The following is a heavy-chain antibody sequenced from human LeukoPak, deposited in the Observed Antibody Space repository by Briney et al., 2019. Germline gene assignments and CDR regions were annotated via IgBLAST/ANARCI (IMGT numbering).Heavy chain of an antibody. CDR3: ARDGRAYSSYDLSQGYYGKDV. CDR1: GGTFSSYA. J-gene: IGHJ6*02. V-gene: IGHV1-69*04. CDR2: IIPILGIA. D-gene: IGHD5-12*01. Sequence: SVKVSCKASGGTFSSYAISWVRQAPGQGLEWMGRIIPILGIANYAQKFQGRVTITADKSTSTAYMELSSLRSEDTAVYYWARDGRAYSSYDLSQGYYGKDVWGQGTKVTDSS.